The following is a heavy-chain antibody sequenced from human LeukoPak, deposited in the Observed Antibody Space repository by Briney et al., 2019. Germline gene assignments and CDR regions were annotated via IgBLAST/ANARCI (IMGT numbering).Heavy chain of an antibody. CDR3: ARAQYSSSAFDY. V-gene: IGHV1-69*04. D-gene: IGHD6-6*01. Sequence: SVKVTCKASGGTFSSYAISWVRQAPGQGLEWMGRIIPIFGIANYAQKFQGRVTITADKSTSTAYMELSSLRSEDTAVYYCARAQYSSSAFDYWGQGTLVTVSS. J-gene: IGHJ4*02. CDR1: GGTFSSYA. CDR2: IIPIFGIA.